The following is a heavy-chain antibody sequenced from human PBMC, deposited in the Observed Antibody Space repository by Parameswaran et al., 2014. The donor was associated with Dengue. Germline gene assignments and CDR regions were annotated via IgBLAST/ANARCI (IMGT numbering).Heavy chain of an antibody. V-gene: IGHV4-34*01. J-gene: IGHJ5*02. CDR3: AGRDIGSSSFVGGFDP. Sequence: RWIRQPPGKGLEWIGEINHSGSTSHTPSLTSRVTIAVDTSRNQFSLRLSSVTAADTAVYYCAGRDIGSSSFVGGFDPWGQGTLVTVSS. D-gene: IGHD6-6*01. CDR2: INHSGST.